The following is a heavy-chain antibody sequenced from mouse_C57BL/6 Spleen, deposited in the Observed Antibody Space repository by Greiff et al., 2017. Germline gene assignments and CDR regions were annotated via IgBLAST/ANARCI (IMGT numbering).Heavy chain of an antibody. CDR3: ARARRYDGYYEVYFDY. J-gene: IGHJ2*01. D-gene: IGHD2-3*01. CDR1: GYTFTGYW. Sequence: QVQLQQSGAELMKPGASVKLSCKATGYTFTGYWIEWVKQRPGHGLEWIGEILPGSGSTNYNEKFKGKATFTADTSSNTAYMQLSSLTTEDSAIYYCARARRYDGYYEVYFDYWGQGTTLTVSS. V-gene: IGHV1-9*01. CDR2: ILPGSGST.